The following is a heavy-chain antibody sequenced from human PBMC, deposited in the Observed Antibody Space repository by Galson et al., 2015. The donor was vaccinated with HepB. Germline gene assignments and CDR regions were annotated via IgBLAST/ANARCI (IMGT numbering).Heavy chain of an antibody. V-gene: IGHV1-8*01. CDR2: MNPNSGNT. CDR3: AVLTTVTSLDYMDV. D-gene: IGHD4-17*01. CDR1: GYTFTSYD. Sequence: SVKASCKASGYTFTSYDINWVRQATGQGLEWMGWMNPNSGNTGYAQKFQGRVTMTRNTSISTAYMELSSLRSEDTAVYYCAVLTTVTSLDYMDVWGKGTTVTVSS. J-gene: IGHJ6*03.